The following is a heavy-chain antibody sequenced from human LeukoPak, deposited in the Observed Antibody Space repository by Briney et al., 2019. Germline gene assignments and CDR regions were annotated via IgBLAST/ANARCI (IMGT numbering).Heavy chain of an antibody. CDR3: ARHQYDFWSGYQYYFDY. CDR2: IYYSGST. J-gene: IGHJ4*02. V-gene: IGHV4-59*08. Sequence: SETLSLTCTVSGGSISSYYWSWIRQPPGKGLEWIGYIYYSGSTNYNPSLKSRVTISVDTSKNQFSLKLSSVNAADTAVYYCARHQYDFWSGYQYYFDYWGQGTLVTVSS. D-gene: IGHD3-3*01. CDR1: GGSISSYY.